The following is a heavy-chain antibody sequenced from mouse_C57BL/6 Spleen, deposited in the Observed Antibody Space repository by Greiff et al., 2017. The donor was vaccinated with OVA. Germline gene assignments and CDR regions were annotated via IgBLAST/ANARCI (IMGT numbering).Heavy chain of an antibody. CDR1: GFTFSDYY. CDR3: ARDRGFTTGVGAMDY. Sequence: EVQLVESEGGLVQPGSSMKLSCTASGFTFSDYYMAWVRQVPEKGLEWVANINYDGSSTYYLDSLKSRFIISRDNAKNILYLQMSSLKSEDTATYYCARDRGFTTGVGAMDYWGQGTSVTVSS. D-gene: IGHD1-1*01. J-gene: IGHJ4*01. V-gene: IGHV5-16*01. CDR2: INYDGSST.